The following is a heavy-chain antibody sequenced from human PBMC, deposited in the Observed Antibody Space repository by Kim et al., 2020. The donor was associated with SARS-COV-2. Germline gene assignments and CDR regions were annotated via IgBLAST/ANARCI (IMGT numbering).Heavy chain of an antibody. CDR2: ISWNSGSI. CDR3: AKDRGPLVGATTPFDY. Sequence: GGSLRLSCAASGFTFDDYAMHWVRQAPGKGLEWVSGISWNSGSIGYADSVKGRFTISRDNAKNSLYLQMNSLRAEDTALYYCAKDRGPLVGATTPFDYWGQGTLVTVSS. CDR1: GFTFDDYA. V-gene: IGHV3-9*01. J-gene: IGHJ4*02. D-gene: IGHD1-26*01.